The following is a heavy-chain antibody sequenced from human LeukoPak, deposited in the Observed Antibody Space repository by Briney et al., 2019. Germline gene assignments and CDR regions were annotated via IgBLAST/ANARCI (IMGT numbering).Heavy chain of an antibody. J-gene: IGHJ3*02. CDR3: ARGLLILWWRSLKRRSTDAFDI. CDR2: IIQDGSVT. Sequence: GGSLRLSCAASGITFSNYWMHWVRQAPGKGLVWVSHIIQDGSVTFYADSVKGRFTISRDNAKNTVYLQMNSLRTEDTAVYYCARGLLILWWRSLKRRSTDAFDIWGQGTMVTVSS. CDR1: GITFSNYW. V-gene: IGHV3-74*01. D-gene: IGHD2-21*01.